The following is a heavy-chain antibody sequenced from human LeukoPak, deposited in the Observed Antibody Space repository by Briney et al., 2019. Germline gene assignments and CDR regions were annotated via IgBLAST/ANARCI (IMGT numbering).Heavy chain of an antibody. Sequence: ASVKASCKASGYTFTSYGISWVRQAPGQGLEWMGWISAYNGNTNYAQKLQGRVTMTTDTSTSTAYMELRSLRSDDTAVYYCARDRGIVVVVAAIRLDYWGQGTLVTVPS. CDR3: ARDRGIVVVVAAIRLDY. CDR1: GYTFTSYG. V-gene: IGHV1-18*01. CDR2: ISAYNGNT. J-gene: IGHJ4*02. D-gene: IGHD2-15*01.